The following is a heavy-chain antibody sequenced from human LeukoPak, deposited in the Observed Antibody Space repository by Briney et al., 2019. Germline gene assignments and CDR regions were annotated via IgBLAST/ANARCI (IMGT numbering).Heavy chain of an antibody. Sequence: GGSLRLSCSASGFVISIYTMYWVRQAPGKGPEYVSTISGSGNGFSIYYADSVKGRFTISRDDSKSILYLQMNGLRSEDTAVYYCARGAHEYQLLYEYWGQGTLVTVSS. V-gene: IGHV3-64*04. CDR3: ARGAHEYQLLYEY. J-gene: IGHJ4*02. CDR2: ISGSGNGFSI. CDR1: GFVISIYT. D-gene: IGHD2-2*02.